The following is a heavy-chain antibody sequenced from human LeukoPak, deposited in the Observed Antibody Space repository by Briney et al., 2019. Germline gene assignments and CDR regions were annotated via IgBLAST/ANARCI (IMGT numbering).Heavy chain of an antibody. D-gene: IGHD6-19*01. V-gene: IGHV4-34*01. J-gene: IGHJ4*02. CDR1: GGSFSGYY. CDR3: AREGYSSGWYGATDY. CDR2: INHSGST. Sequence: PSETLSLTCAVYGGSFSGYYWSWIRQPPGKGLEWIGEINHSGSTNYNPPLKSRVTISVDTSKNQFSLKLSSVTAADTAVYYCAREGYSSGWYGATDYWGQGTLVTVSS.